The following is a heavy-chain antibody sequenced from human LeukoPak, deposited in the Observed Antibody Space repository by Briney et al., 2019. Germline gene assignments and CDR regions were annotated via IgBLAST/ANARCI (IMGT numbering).Heavy chain of an antibody. D-gene: IGHD6-13*01. CDR3: AKCGGYSNSFRLVRD. CDR1: GFTFSSYA. Sequence: GGSLRLSCAASGFTFSSYAMSWVRQAPGKGLEWVSAISGSGGSTYYADSVKGRFTISRDNSKNTLYLQMNSLRAEDTAVYYCAKCGGYSNSFRLVRDWGQGTLVTVSS. J-gene: IGHJ4*02. V-gene: IGHV3-23*01. CDR2: ISGSGGST.